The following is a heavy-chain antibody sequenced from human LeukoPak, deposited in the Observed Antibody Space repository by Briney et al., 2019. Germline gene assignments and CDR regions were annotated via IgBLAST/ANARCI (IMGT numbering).Heavy chain of an antibody. CDR1: GGSISSGDYY. V-gene: IGHV4-61*08. J-gene: IGHJ5*02. CDR2: IYYSGST. CDR3: ARLVLAVTTGGWFDP. D-gene: IGHD4-17*01. Sequence: SETLSLTCTVSGGSISSGDYYWSWIRQPPGKGLEWIGYIYYSGSTNYNPSLKSRVTISVDTSKNQFSLKLSSVTAADTAVYYCARLVLAVTTGGWFDPWGQGTLVTVSS.